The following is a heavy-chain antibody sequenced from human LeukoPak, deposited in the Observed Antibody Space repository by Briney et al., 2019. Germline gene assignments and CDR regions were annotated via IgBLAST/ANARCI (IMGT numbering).Heavy chain of an antibody. CDR2: TTTSGSTI. D-gene: IGHD6-6*01. CDR3: ANVRLR. V-gene: IGHV3-23*01. J-gene: IGHJ4*02. Sequence: PVQSLDSPSLTTTSGSTIYYADSVKGRFTTSRDNSKNTLYLQMNSLRAEDTAVYYCANVRLRWGQGTLVTVSS.